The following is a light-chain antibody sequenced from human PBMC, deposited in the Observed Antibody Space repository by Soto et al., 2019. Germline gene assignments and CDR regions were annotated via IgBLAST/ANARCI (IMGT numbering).Light chain of an antibody. CDR2: KNN. V-gene: IGLV1-47*01. CDR1: SYNVGKNL. Sequence: QSVLTQPPSASGTPGQRVTISCSGGSYNVGKNLVYWYQQRPGTAPKLIIFKNNQRPSGVSYRFSGSKSGNTASLTISGLQAEDEADYFCSSYSISTAYLFGTGTKVTVL. CDR3: SSYSISTAYL. J-gene: IGLJ1*01.